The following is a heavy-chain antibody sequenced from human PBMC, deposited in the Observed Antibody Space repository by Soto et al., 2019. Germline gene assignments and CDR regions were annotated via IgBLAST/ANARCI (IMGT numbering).Heavy chain of an antibody. V-gene: IGHV1-69*02. Sequence: SVKVSCKASGGTFSSYTISWVRQAPGQGLEWMGRIIPILGIANYAQKFQGRVTITADKSTSTAYMELSSLRSEDTAVYYCARWTGSTSCCHDAFDIWGQGTMVTVSS. CDR3: ARWTGSTSCCHDAFDI. J-gene: IGHJ3*02. CDR1: GGTFSSYT. CDR2: IIPILGIA. D-gene: IGHD2-2*01.